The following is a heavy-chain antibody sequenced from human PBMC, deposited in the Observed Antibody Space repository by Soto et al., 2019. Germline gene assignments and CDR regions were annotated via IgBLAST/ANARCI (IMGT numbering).Heavy chain of an antibody. CDR1: GGSISSYY. J-gene: IGHJ6*03. V-gene: IGHV4-59*01. CDR2: IYYSGST. CDR3: ARSPSELSYYYYMDV. D-gene: IGHD3-16*02. Sequence: QVQLQESGPGLVKPSETLSLTCTVSGGSISSYYWSWIRQPPGKGLEWIGYIYYSGSTNYNPSLKSRVTISVDTSKNQFSLKLSSVTAADTAVYYCARSPSELSYYYYMDVWGKGTTVTVSS.